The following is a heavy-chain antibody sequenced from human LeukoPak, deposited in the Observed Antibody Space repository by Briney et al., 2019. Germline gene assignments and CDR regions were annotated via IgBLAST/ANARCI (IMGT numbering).Heavy chain of an antibody. CDR3: AGCSGGSCTGYYFDY. V-gene: IGHV1-18*01. CDR2: ISTYNGNT. D-gene: IGHD2-15*01. Sequence: ASVKVSCKASGYTFTNYGVSWVRQAPGQGLEWMGWISTYNGNTNYAQKLQGRVTMTTDTSTTIAYMELRSLRSDDTAVYYCAGCSGGSCTGYYFDYWGQGTLVTVSS. J-gene: IGHJ4*02. CDR1: GYTFTNYG.